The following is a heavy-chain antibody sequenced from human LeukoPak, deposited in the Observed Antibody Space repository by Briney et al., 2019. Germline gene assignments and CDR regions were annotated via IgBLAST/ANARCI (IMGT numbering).Heavy chain of an antibody. CDR3: ATQTITLVVVISPFDY. Sequence: GGSRRLSCAASGFTFNTYPMHWVRQAPGKWLEWVALIQDDGAKTNYADSVRGRITISRDNSRSTVYLQMNSLKPDDTAVYYCATQTITLVVVISPFDYWGQGALVTVSS. V-gene: IGHV3-30*02. CDR2: IQDDGAKT. J-gene: IGHJ4*02. D-gene: IGHD3-22*01. CDR1: GFTFNTYP.